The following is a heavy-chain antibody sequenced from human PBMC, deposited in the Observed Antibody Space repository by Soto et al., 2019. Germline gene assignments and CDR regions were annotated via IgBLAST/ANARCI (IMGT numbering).Heavy chain of an antibody. V-gene: IGHV4-34*01. CDR1: GGSFSGYY. J-gene: IGHJ6*02. Sequence: QVQLQQWGAGLLKPSETLSLTCAVYGGSFSGYYWSWIRQPPGKGLEWIGEINHSGSTNYNPSLKIRVTISVDTSKNQFSLKLSSVTAADTAVYYCARATFYCSSTSCLYYYGMDVWGQGTTVTVSS. CDR2: INHSGST. D-gene: IGHD2-2*01. CDR3: ARATFYCSSTSCLYYYGMDV.